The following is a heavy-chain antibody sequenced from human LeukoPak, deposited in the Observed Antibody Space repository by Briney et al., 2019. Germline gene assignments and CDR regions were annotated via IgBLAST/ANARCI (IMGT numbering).Heavy chain of an antibody. CDR1: GHSISSSRYF. CDR3: ARDANYRDSSGYPSPFDL. CDR2: LSDGVSS. Sequence: SETLSLTCTVSGHSISSSRYFWPWIRQPPGRGVEWIPSLSDGVSSYYIPAIRTRVSPSAYTTMNLLLLNLTSVNTAVSAFSYCARDANYRDSSGYPSPFDLWRQGILVSVS. D-gene: IGHD6-19*01. V-gene: IGHV4-39*06. J-gene: IGHJ4*02.